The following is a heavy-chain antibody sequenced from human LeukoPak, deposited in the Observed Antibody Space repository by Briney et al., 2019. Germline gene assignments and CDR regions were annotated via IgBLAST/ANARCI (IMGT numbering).Heavy chain of an antibody. CDR3: AREIEQWVGNWFDP. Sequence: GRSLRLSCAASGFTFSSYGMHWVRQAPGKGLEWVAVIWYDGSNKYYADSVKGRFTISRDNSKNTLYLQMNSLRAEDTAVYYCAREIEQWVGNWFDPWGEGSLVTVSS. D-gene: IGHD6-19*01. CDR1: GFTFSSYG. CDR2: IWYDGSNK. J-gene: IGHJ5*02. V-gene: IGHV3-33*01.